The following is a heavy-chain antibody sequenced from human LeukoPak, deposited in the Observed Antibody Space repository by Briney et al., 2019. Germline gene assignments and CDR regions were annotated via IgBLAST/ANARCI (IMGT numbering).Heavy chain of an antibody. CDR3: ALLPPSSPWWFDP. V-gene: IGHV1-69*05. D-gene: IGHD2-15*01. CDR1: GGTFSSYA. J-gene: IGHJ5*02. CDR2: IIPIFGTA. Sequence: SVKVSCKASGGTFSSYAISWVRQAPGQGLELMGGIIPIFGTANYAQKFQGRVTTTTDESTSKAYMELSSLRSEDTAVYYCALLPPSSPWWFDPWGQGTLVTVSS.